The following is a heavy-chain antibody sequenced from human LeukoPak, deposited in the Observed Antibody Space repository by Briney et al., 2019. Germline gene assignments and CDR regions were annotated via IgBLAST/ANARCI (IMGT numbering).Heavy chain of an antibody. Sequence: GGSLRLSCAASGFTFSSYAMHWVRQAPGKGLEWVAVISYDGSNKYYADSVKGRFTISRDNSKNTLYLQMNSLRAEDTAVYYCARAASFDYWGQGTLVTVSS. CDR2: ISYDGSNK. CDR1: GFTFSSYA. J-gene: IGHJ4*02. CDR3: ARAASFDY. V-gene: IGHV3-30-3*01.